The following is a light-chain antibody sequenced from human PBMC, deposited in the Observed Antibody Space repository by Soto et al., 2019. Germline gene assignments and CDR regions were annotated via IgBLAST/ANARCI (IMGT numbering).Light chain of an antibody. CDR3: QQFGSSPWT. CDR2: GAS. V-gene: IGKV3-20*01. CDR1: QSVRSTY. Sequence: EIVLTQSPGTLSLSPGERATLSCRASQSVRSTYLSWYQQRPGQAPRLLIYGASNRASGIPDWFSGGGSGTEFIFAISRLEPEDFAVYYCQQFGSSPWTFGQGTKVEF. J-gene: IGKJ1*01.